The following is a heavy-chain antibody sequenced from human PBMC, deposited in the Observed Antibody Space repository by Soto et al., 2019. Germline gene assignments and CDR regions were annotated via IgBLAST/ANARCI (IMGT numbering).Heavy chain of an antibody. V-gene: IGHV3-66*01. D-gene: IGHD6-6*01. CDR2: IYSGGST. Sequence: EVQLVESGGGLVQPGGSLRLSCAASGFTVSSNYMSWVRQAPGKGLEWVSVIYSGGSTYYADSVKGRFTISRDNSKNTLYLQMNSLRAEDPAVYYCARERLAAPCWLDYWGQGTLVTVSS. CDR3: ARERLAAPCWLDY. CDR1: GFTVSSNY. J-gene: IGHJ4*02.